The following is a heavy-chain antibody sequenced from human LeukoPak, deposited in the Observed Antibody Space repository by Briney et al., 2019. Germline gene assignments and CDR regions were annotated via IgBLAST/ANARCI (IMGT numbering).Heavy chain of an antibody. CDR1: GGSISSYY. CDR3: ARGYAWTPRGETYPKALDY. J-gene: IGHJ4*02. D-gene: IGHD2-8*01. V-gene: IGHV4-59*01. CDR2: IYYSGST. Sequence: SETLSLTCTVSGGSISSYYWGWIRQPPGKGLEWIAYIYYSGSTNYNPSLKSRVTISVDTSKNQFSLKLSSVTAADTAVYYCARGYAWTPRGETYPKALDYWGQGTLVTVSS.